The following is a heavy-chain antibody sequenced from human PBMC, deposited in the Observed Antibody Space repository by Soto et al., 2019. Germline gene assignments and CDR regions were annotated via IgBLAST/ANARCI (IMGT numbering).Heavy chain of an antibody. J-gene: IGHJ4*02. CDR3: ASHYCSSGSCYMDY. CDR2: IYSGGST. Sequence: EVQLVESGGGLVQPGGSLRISCAVSGFSVSNNYMSWVRQAPGKGLEWLSVIYSGGSTDYADSVKVRFTISRHISKNMVYLQINSLRIEDTAVYYCASHYCSSGSCYMDYWGQGTRVTVSS. V-gene: IGHV3-53*04. D-gene: IGHD2-15*01. CDR1: GFSVSNNY.